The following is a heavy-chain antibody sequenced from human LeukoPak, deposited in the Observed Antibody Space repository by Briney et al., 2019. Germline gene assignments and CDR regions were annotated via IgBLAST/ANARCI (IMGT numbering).Heavy chain of an antibody. J-gene: IGHJ4*02. D-gene: IGHD6-19*01. Sequence: GGSLRLSCAASGFTFSGYWMTWVRQAPGKGLEWVSTFSGTSTNSYADAVKGRVTISRDNSKNTLYLQMNSLRAENTAVYYCAKLKQWQPQRYFFEYWGQGALVTVAS. CDR2: FSGTSTN. V-gene: IGHV3-23*01. CDR3: AKLKQWQPQRYFFEY. CDR1: GFTFSGYW.